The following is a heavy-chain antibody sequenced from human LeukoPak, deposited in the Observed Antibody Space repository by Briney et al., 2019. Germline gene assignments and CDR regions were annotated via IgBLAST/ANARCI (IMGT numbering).Heavy chain of an antibody. D-gene: IGHD3-22*01. CDR1: GFTFSNYW. Sequence: GSLRLSCAASGFTFSNYWLNWVRQAPGKGLEWVATINQYEGEKYYVDSVKGRFTISRDKAKDSLYLQINSLRAEDTAVFYCARGGYYSAWAEDYWGQGTLVTVSS. V-gene: IGHV3-7*01. CDR3: ARGGYYSAWAEDY. J-gene: IGHJ4*02. CDR2: INQYEGEK.